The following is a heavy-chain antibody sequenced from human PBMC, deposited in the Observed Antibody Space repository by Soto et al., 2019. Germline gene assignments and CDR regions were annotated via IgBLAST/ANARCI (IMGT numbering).Heavy chain of an antibody. J-gene: IGHJ3*02. CDR2: ISYDGSNK. Sequence: QVQLVESGGGVVQPGRSLRLSCAASGFTFSSYGMHWVRQAPGKGLEWVAVISYDGSNKYYADSVKGRFTISRDNSKNTLYLQMNILRAEDTAVYYCAKAAPDFGVVISGAFDIWGQGTMVTVSS. CDR1: GFTFSSYG. V-gene: IGHV3-30*18. CDR3: AKAAPDFGVVISGAFDI. D-gene: IGHD3-3*01.